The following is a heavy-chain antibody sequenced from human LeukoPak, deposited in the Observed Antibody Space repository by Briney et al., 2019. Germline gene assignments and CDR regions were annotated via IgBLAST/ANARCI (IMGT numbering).Heavy chain of an antibody. J-gene: IGHJ4*02. CDR3: ATTCSSTSCYGGDY. Sequence: QPGGSLRLSCAASGFTFSSYGMSWVRQAPGKGLEWVAFIRYDGSNKYYADSVKGRFTISRDNSKNTLYLQMNSLRAEDTAVYYCATTCSSTSCYGGDYWGQGTLVTVSS. CDR2: IRYDGSNK. V-gene: IGHV3-30*02. D-gene: IGHD2-2*01. CDR1: GFTFSSYG.